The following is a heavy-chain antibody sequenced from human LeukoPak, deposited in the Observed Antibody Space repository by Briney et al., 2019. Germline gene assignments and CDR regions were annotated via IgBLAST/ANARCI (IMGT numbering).Heavy chain of an antibody. CDR1: GFTFSNYW. Sequence: GGSLRLSCAASGFTFSNYWMHWVRQAPGKGPVWASRIKSDGSSTRFADSVQGRFTISRDNGKNTLYLQMNSLRAEDTAVYYCAKDFGEAAFDIWGQGTMVTVSS. J-gene: IGHJ3*02. D-gene: IGHD3-10*01. CDR3: AKDFGEAAFDI. CDR2: IKSDGSST. V-gene: IGHV3-74*01.